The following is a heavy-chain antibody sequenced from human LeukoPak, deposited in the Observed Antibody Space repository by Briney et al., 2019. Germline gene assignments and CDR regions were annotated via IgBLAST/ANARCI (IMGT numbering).Heavy chain of an antibody. Sequence: ASVKVSCKASGYTFTSYGISWVRQAPGQGLEWMGWISAYNGNANYAQKLQGRVTMTTDTSTSTAYMELRSLRSDDTAVYYCARDGSTSYALFPHDYWGQGTLVTVSS. CDR2: ISAYNGNA. J-gene: IGHJ4*02. D-gene: IGHD2-2*01. CDR1: GYTFTSYG. CDR3: ARDGSTSYALFPHDY. V-gene: IGHV1-18*01.